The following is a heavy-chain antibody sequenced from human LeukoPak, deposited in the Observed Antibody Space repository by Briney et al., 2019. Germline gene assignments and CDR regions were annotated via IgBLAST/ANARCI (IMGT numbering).Heavy chain of an antibody. V-gene: IGHV3-11*04. CDR1: GGSFSGYY. J-gene: IGHJ4*02. CDR2: ISGSGGST. Sequence: LSLTCAVYGGSFSGYYWSWVRQAPGKGLEWVSAISGSGGSTYYADSVKGRFTISRDNAKNSLYLQMNSLRAEDTAVYYCARGGYFGSFFGYWGQGTLVTVSS. CDR3: ARGGYFGSFFGY. D-gene: IGHD2-15*01.